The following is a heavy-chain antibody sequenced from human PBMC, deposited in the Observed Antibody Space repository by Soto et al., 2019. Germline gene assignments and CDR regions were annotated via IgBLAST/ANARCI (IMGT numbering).Heavy chain of an antibody. J-gene: IGHJ4*02. Sequence: EVQLVESGGGLVQPGGSLRLSCAASGFTFSSYSMNWVRQAPGKGLEWVSYISSSSSTIYYADSVKGRFTISRDNAXISLYLQMNSLRAEDTAVYYCARGYYDSSGYYRFDYWGQGTLVTVSS. V-gene: IGHV3-48*01. CDR1: GFTFSSYS. CDR3: ARGYYDSSGYYRFDY. CDR2: ISSSSSTI. D-gene: IGHD3-22*01.